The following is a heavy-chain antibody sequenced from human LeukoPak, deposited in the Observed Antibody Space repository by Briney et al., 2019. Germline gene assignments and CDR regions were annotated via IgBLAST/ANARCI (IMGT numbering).Heavy chain of an antibody. V-gene: IGHV3-48*01. J-gene: IGHJ4*02. CDR1: GFTFSRYN. Sequence: PGGSLRLSCAASGFTFSRYNMNWVRQAPGKGLEWVSYISSSSSTIYYADSVKGRFTISRDNAKNTLYLQMNSLRAEDTAVYYCARAHCSGGSCYPLFDYWGQGTLVTVSS. D-gene: IGHD2-15*01. CDR3: ARAHCSGGSCYPLFDY. CDR2: ISSSSSTI.